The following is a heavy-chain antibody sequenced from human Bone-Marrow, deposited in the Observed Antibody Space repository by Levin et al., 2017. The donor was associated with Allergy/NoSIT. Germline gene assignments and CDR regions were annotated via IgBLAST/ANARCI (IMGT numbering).Heavy chain of an antibody. CDR1: GGSVRSQNYY. Sequence: SETLSLTCSVSGGSVRSQNYYWSWIRQPPGKPLEWIGYVSYSGTTTYSPSLESRVTISLGTSENQFSLRLTSLTAADTAVYYCARDHSDSSDAFAIWGQGTMVTVSS. CDR2: VSYSGTT. CDR3: ARDHSDSSDAFAI. V-gene: IGHV4-61*01. D-gene: IGHD4-11*01. J-gene: IGHJ3*02.